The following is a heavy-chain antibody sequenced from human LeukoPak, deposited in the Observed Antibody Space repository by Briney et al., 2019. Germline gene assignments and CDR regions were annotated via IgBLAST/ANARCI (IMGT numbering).Heavy chain of an antibody. CDR1: GYNFANYW. Sequence: GESLKISCKGSGYNFANYWIGWVRPMPGKGLEWMGIIYPGDSDTRYSPSFQGQVTISANKSITTAYLQWSSLKASDTAMYYCARIDSSSWYYFDYWGQGTLVTVSS. V-gene: IGHV5-51*01. J-gene: IGHJ4*02. CDR2: IYPGDSDT. D-gene: IGHD6-6*01. CDR3: ARIDSSSWYYFDY.